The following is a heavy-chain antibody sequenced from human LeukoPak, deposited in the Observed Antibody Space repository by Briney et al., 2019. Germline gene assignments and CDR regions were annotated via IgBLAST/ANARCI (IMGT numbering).Heavy chain of an antibody. J-gene: IGHJ3*02. V-gene: IGHV1-18*01. CDR3: ARDLSKGDSSGYYTPSGAFDI. CDR2: NT. Sequence: NTNYAQKLQGKVTMTTDTSTSTAYMELRSLRSDDTAVYYCARDLSKGDSSGYYTPSGAFDIWGQGTMVTASS. D-gene: IGHD3-22*01.